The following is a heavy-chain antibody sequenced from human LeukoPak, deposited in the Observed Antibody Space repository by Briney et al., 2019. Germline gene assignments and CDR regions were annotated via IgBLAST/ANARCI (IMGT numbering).Heavy chain of an antibody. V-gene: IGHV3-23*01. Sequence: GGFLRLSCAASGFTFSSYAMTWVRQAPGKGLEWVSAISGGGGSTDYADSVKGRFTISRDNSKNTLYLQMNSLRAEDTAVYYCAKVGGGMIVVVRFDYWGQGTLVTVSS. D-gene: IGHD3-22*01. CDR3: AKVGGGMIVVVRFDY. J-gene: IGHJ4*02. CDR1: GFTFSSYA. CDR2: ISGGGGST.